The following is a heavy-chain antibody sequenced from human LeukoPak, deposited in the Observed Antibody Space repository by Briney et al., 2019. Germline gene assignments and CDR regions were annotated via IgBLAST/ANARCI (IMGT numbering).Heavy chain of an antibody. CDR2: INHSGST. CDR3: ARRGLSPPIDY. J-gene: IGHJ4*02. D-gene: IGHD3-16*01. V-gene: IGHV4-34*01. CDR1: GGSFSGYY. Sequence: PSETLSLTCAVYGGSFSGYYWSWIRQPPGKGLEWIGEINHSGSTNYNPSLKSRVTISVDTSKNQFSLKLSSVTAADTAVYYCARRGLSPPIDYWGQGTLVTVSS.